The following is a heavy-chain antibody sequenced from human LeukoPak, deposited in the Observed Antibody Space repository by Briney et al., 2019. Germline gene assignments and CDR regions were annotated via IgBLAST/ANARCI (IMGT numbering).Heavy chain of an antibody. CDR3: ARVHYSREHCSSTSCYASFDY. CDR1: GGTFSSYA. CDR2: MNPNSGNT. V-gene: IGHV1-8*02. Sequence: GASVKVSCKASGGTFSSYAISWVRQATGQGLEWMGWMNPNSGNTGYAQKFQGRVTMTRNTSISTAYMELSSLRSEDTAVYYCARVHYSREHCSSTSCYASFDYWGQGTLVTVSS. D-gene: IGHD2-2*01. J-gene: IGHJ4*02.